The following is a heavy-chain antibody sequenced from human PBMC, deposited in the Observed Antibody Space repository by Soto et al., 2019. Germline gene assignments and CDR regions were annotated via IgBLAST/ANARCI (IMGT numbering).Heavy chain of an antibody. J-gene: IGHJ4*02. CDR2: IKQDGSEK. CDR3: ARGDYFDRRFDF. D-gene: IGHD3-9*01. CDR1: GFTFSNDW. V-gene: IGHV3-7*03. Sequence: GGSRRLSCAASGFTFSNDWMSWVRQAPGKGLEWVATIKQDGSEKYYVDSVKGRFTVSRDNAKNSLYLQMNSLRAEDTAVYYCARGDYFDRRFDFWGQGALVTVSS.